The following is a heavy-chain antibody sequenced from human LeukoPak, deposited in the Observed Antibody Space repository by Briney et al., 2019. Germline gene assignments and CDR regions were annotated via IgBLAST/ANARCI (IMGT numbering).Heavy chain of an antibody. CDR2: IKQDGSEK. Sequence: PGGSLRLSCAASGFSVSGSYMSWVRQAPGKGLEWVANIKQDGSEKNHVDSVKGRFTISRDNAKNSLYLQMNSLRAEDTAVYYCARGLLAAAGIDYWGQGALVTVSS. J-gene: IGHJ4*02. V-gene: IGHV3-7*04. D-gene: IGHD6-13*01. CDR3: ARGLLAAAGIDY. CDR1: GFSVSGSY.